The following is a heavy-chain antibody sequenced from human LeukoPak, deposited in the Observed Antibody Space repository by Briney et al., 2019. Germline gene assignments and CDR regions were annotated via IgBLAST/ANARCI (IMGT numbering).Heavy chain of an antibody. CDR2: ISAYNGNT. D-gene: IGHD3-22*01. CDR1: GYTFTSYG. V-gene: IGHV1-18*01. CDR3: AREGRINYYDSSGPDY. Sequence: ASVKVSCKASGYTFTSYGISWVRQAPGQGLEWMGWISAYNGNTNYAQKLQSRVTMTTDTSTSTAYMELRSLRSDDTAVYYCAREGRINYYDSSGPDYWGQGTLVTVSS. J-gene: IGHJ4*02.